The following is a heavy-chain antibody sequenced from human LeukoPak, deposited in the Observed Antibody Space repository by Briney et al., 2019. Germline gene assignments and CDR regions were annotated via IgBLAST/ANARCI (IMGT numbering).Heavy chain of an antibody. CDR2: ISSRGGTI. CDR1: GFSFSTYE. D-gene: IGHD1-26*01. Sequence: PGGSLRLSCAASGFSFSTYEMIWVRQAPGKGLEWVSSISSRGGTIYYADSVKGRFTISRDNAKNSLYLQMNSLRAEDTALYYCAKDMSGSLTLPDYWGQGTLVTVSS. V-gene: IGHV3-48*03. J-gene: IGHJ4*02. CDR3: AKDMSGSLTLPDY.